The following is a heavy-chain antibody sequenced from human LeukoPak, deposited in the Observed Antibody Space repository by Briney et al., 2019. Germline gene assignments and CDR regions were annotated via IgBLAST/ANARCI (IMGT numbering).Heavy chain of an antibody. CDR3: ARANPTPTGY. CDR1: GFTFSSYS. V-gene: IGHV3-21*01. J-gene: IGHJ4*02. CDR2: ISSSGSYI. D-gene: IGHD4-23*01. Sequence: GGSLRLSCAASGFTFSSYSMNWVRQAPGKGLEWVSSISSSGSYIYYADSMKGRFTASRDNAKNSLYLQMNSLRAEDTAVYYCARANPTPTGYWGQGTLVTVSS.